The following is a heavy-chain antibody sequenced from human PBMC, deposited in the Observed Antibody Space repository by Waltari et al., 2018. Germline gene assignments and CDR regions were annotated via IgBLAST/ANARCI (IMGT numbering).Heavy chain of an antibody. CDR1: GYTFTGYY. J-gene: IGHJ4*02. CDR2: ANHSRDGT. V-gene: IGHV1-2*06. CDR3: AQLLTGDY. D-gene: IGHD7-27*01. Sequence: QVPLVQSGAEVKKPGASVKVSCKASGYTFTGYYMPWVRPDPGQGFEWVGRANHSRDGTNYAQKCQGRGTMDRDTSISTADMELSRLRSDDTAVYYCAQLLTGDYWGQGTLVTVS.